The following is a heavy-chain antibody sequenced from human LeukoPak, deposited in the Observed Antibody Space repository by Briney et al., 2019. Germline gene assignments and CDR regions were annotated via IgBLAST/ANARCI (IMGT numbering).Heavy chain of an antibody. CDR2: INSDGSET. CDR3: ARAGEGLLAYSFDI. CDR1: GFTFSSHW. V-gene: IGHV3-74*01. J-gene: IGHJ3*02. D-gene: IGHD1-26*01. Sequence: QAGGSLRLSCVAYGFTFSSHWVEWVRQGPGKGLVWVSRINSDGSETRHADSVKGRFTISRDNAKNTLYLQMNSLRAEDTAVYYCARAGEGLLAYSFDIWGQGTMVTVSS.